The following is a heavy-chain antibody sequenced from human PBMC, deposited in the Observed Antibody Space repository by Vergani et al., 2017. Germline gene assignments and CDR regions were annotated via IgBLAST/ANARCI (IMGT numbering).Heavy chain of an antibody. V-gene: IGHV1-69*17. D-gene: IGHD7-27*01. CDR1: GGTFSSYA. J-gene: IGHJ6*02. CDR2: IIPIFGIA. CDR3: ARDGASVTGSYYYYYGMDV. Sequence: QVQLVQSGAEVKKPGSSVKVSCKASGGTFSSYAISWVRQAPGPGLEWMGGIIPIFGIANYAQKFQGRVTMTADKSTSTAYMELSSLRSEDTAVYYCARDGASVTGSYYYYYGMDVWGQGTTVTVSS.